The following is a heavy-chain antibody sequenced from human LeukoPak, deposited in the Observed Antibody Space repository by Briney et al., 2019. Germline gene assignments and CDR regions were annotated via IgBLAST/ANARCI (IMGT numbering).Heavy chain of an antibody. V-gene: IGHV3-30-3*01. J-gene: IGHJ4*02. CDR3: ARDTHYGSPNYFDY. Sequence: PGGSLRLSCAASGFTFSSYAMHWVRQAPGKGLEWVTLISDDGSNKYYADSVKGRFTISRDNSKSTLYLQMNSLGPEDTAVYYCARDTHYGSPNYFDYWGQGTLVTVSS. CDR2: ISDDGSNK. D-gene: IGHD4-17*01. CDR1: GFTFSSYA.